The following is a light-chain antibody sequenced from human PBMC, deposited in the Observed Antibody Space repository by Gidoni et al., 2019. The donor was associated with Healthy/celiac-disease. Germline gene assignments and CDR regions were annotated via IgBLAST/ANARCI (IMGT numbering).Light chain of an antibody. Sequence: NFMLTQPHSVSESPGKTVTISCTRSSGSIASTYVQWYQQRPGSAPTTVIYEDKQRPSGVPDRFSGSIDRSSNSASLTISGLKTEDEADYYCQSYDSSNQVFGGGTKLTVL. CDR3: QSYDSSNQV. J-gene: IGLJ3*02. V-gene: IGLV6-57*04. CDR2: EDK. CDR1: SGSIASTY.